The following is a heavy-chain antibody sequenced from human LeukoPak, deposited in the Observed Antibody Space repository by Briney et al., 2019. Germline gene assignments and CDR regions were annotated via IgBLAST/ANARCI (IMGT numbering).Heavy chain of an antibody. V-gene: IGHV4-4*02. Sequence: PSGTLSLTCAVSGGSISSSNWWSWVRQPPGKGLEWIGSIYYSGSTYYNPSLKSRVTISVDTSKNQFSLKLSSVTAAGTAVYYCARDTTYYDYVWGSYRFDAFDIWGQGTMVTVSS. D-gene: IGHD3-16*02. J-gene: IGHJ3*02. CDR3: ARDTTYYDYVWGSYRFDAFDI. CDR1: GGSISSSNW. CDR2: IYYSGST.